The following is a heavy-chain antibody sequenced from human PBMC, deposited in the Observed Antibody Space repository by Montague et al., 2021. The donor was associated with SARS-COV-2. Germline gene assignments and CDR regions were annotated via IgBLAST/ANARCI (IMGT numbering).Heavy chain of an antibody. CDR1: GDSIDSGDW. J-gene: IGHJ4*02. D-gene: IGHD1-1*01. CDR2: IHHSGGT. CDR3: ARVPLVGPTAGTSDY. V-gene: IGHV4-4*02. Sequence: SETLSLTCTVSGDSIDSGDWWSWVRQAPGRGLEFIGEIHHSGGTNYNPSLRSRVTMSVDKSKNQFSLCLSSVTAADTAVYYCARVPLVGPTAGTSDYWGLGTLVTVSS.